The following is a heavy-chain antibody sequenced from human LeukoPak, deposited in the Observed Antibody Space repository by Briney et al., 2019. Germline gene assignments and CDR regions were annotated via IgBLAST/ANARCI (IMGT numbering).Heavy chain of an antibody. CDR1: GGSISSSSYY. V-gene: IGHV4-39*07. CDR2: IYYSGST. Sequence: SETLSLTCTVSGGSISSSSYYWGWIRQPPGKGLEWIGSIYYSGSTYYNPSLKSRVTISVDTSKNQFSLKLSSVTAADTAVYYCARGVTVSMAWSYYYYYYMDVWGKGTTVTVSS. J-gene: IGHJ6*03. D-gene: IGHD4-17*01. CDR3: ARGVTVSMAWSYYYYYYMDV.